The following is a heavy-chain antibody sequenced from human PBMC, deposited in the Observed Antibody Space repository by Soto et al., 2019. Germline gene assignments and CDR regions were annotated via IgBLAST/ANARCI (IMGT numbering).Heavy chain of an antibody. V-gene: IGHV3-66*01. Sequence: GGSLRLSCAASGFTVSSNYMSWVRQAPGKGLEWVSVIYSGGSTYYADSVKGRFTISRDNSKNTLYLQMNSLRAEDTAVYYCARDRYSGYVEFVDVWGKGTTVTVSS. CDR3: ARDRYSGYVEFVDV. CDR1: GFTVSSNY. D-gene: IGHD5-12*01. CDR2: IYSGGST. J-gene: IGHJ6*04.